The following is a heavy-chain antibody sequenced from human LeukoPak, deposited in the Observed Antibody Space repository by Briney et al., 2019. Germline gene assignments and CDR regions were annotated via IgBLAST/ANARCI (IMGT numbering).Heavy chain of an antibody. D-gene: IGHD3-16*01. V-gene: IGHV3-48*03. CDR1: GFTFSSYE. J-gene: IGHJ4*02. CDR3: ARGGSLGY. Sequence: GGSLRLSCAGSGFTFSSYEMIWVRQAPGKGVEWVSKISSSGSAIYYAGSVKGRFTISRDNAKSTLYLQMNSLRAEDTAVYYCARGGSLGYWGQGTLVTVST. CDR2: ISSSGSAI.